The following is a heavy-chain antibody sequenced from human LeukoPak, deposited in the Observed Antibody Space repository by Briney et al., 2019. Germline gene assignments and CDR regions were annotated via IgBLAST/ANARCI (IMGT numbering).Heavy chain of an antibody. CDR3: AKDAQPRSRWFDP. CDR2: IKQDGSEK. Sequence: GGSLRLSCAASGFIFKDYWMIWVRQAPGKGLEWVANIKQDGSEKYYVDSVKGRFTISRDNAKNSLYLQMNTLRAEDTAMYYCAKDAQPRSRWFDPWGQGTLVTVSS. V-gene: IGHV3-7*03. CDR1: GFIFKDYW. D-gene: IGHD3-16*01. J-gene: IGHJ5*02.